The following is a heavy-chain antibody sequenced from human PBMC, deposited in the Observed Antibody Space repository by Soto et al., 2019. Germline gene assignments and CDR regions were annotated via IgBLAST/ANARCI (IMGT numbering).Heavy chain of an antibody. CDR2: ISPNSGGT. CDR3: ASVVTPGAGSYSEYYFDD. D-gene: IGHD3-10*01. CDR1: GYTFTGYY. J-gene: IGHJ4*02. V-gene: IGHV1-2*04. Sequence: ASVKVSCKASGYTFTGYYIHWVRQAPGQGLEWMGWISPNSGGTNYAQKLQGWVTMTRDTSISTAYMELSRLRSDDTAVYYCASVVTPGAGSYSEYYFDDWGQGTLVTVSS.